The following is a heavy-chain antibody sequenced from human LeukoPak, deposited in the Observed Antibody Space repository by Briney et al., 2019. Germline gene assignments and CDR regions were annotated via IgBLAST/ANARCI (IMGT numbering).Heavy chain of an antibody. D-gene: IGHD3-22*01. Sequence: GASVKVSCKASGYTFSSYYIHWVRQAPGQGPEWMGTINPSDGSTLYAQKFQGRVTITADESTSTAYMELSSLRSEDTAVYYCAREYYYDSSGYYYWGQGTLVTVSS. V-gene: IGHV1-46*01. J-gene: IGHJ4*02. CDR2: INPSDGST. CDR1: GYTFSSYY. CDR3: AREYYYDSSGYYY.